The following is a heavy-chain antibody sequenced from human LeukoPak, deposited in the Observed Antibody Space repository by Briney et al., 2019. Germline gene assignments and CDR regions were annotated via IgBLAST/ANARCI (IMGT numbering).Heavy chain of an antibody. CDR2: IYYSGST. J-gene: IGHJ4*02. Sequence: SETLSLTCTVSGGSISSYYWSWIRQPPGKGLEWIGYIYYSGSTNYNPSLKSRVTISVDTSKNQFSLKLSSVTAADTAVYYCARASYGSGSYRRWGQGTLVTVS. CDR1: GGSISSYY. CDR3: ARASYGSGSYRR. D-gene: IGHD3-10*01. V-gene: IGHV4-59*12.